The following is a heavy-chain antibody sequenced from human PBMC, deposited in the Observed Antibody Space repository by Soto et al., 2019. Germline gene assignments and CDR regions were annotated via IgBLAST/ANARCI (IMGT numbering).Heavy chain of an antibody. J-gene: IGHJ6*02. D-gene: IGHD4-17*01. CDR1: GHSVSSNSAA. CDR2: TYYRAQWYD. V-gene: IGHV6-1*01. Sequence: PSQTRALTCAISGHSVSSNSAAWNWIRQSPSRGLEWLGSTYYRAQWYDDYAVGVTSRITIHPDTSQNPFSMQRNSVTPDDTAVHYSARDTQNPYGGDAYYYGMDVWGQGTTVTVSS. CDR3: ARDTQNPYGGDAYYYGMDV.